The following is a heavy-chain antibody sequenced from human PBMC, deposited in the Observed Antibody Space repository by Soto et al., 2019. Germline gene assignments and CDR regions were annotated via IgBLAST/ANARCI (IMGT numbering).Heavy chain of an antibody. D-gene: IGHD3-10*01. CDR2: IYYSGST. CDR3: ARVGPSGGIYFDY. V-gene: IGHV4-31*03. CDR1: GGSISSGGYY. J-gene: IGHJ4*02. Sequence: SETLSLTCTVSGGSISSGGYYWSWIRQHPGKGLEWIGYIYYSGSTYYNPSLKSRVTISVDTSKNQFSLKLSSVTAADTAVYYCARVGPSGGIYFDYWGQGTLVTVSS.